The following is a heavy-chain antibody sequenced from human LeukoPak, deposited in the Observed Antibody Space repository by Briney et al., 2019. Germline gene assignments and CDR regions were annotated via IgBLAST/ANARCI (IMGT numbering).Heavy chain of an antibody. CDR2: TYYRSKWYY. D-gene: IGHD2-2*01. V-gene: IGHV6-1*01. J-gene: IGHJ4*02. CDR1: GDSVSSNSAA. Sequence: SQTLSLICAISGDSVSSNSAAWNWIRQSPSRGLEWLGRTYYRSKWYYDYAISMKGRVTINPDTSKNQFSLQMNSVTPEDTAVYYCARDSSAMFDFWGQGTLVAVSS. CDR3: ARDSSAMFDF.